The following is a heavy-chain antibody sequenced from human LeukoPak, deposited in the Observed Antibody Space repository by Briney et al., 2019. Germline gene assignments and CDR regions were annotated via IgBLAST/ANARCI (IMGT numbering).Heavy chain of an antibody. CDR3: ARLKSGYPYDAFNI. Sequence: GESLKISCRGSGYIFASFWIGWVRRIPGKGLEWMGIIYPGDSDTRYSPSFQGQVTISVDKSIFTAYLQWSSLKASDTAMYYCARLKSGYPYDAFNIGGKGTMVTASS. D-gene: IGHD5-12*01. CDR2: IYPGDSDT. V-gene: IGHV5-51*01. J-gene: IGHJ3*02. CDR1: GYIFASFW.